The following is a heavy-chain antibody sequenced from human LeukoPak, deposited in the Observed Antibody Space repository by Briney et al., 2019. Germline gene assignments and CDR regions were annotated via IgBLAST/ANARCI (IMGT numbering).Heavy chain of an antibody. J-gene: IGHJ4*02. CDR2: IITIFGTA. CDR1: GGTFSSYS. V-gene: IGHV1-69*05. D-gene: IGHD1-26*01. CDR3: ARWRSLVGATLDY. Sequence: SVKVSCKASGGTFSSYSISWVRQAPGQGLEWMGRIITIFGTANYAQKFQGRVTITTDEATSTAYMELSSLRSEDTAVYYCARWRSLVGATLDYWGQGTLVTVSS.